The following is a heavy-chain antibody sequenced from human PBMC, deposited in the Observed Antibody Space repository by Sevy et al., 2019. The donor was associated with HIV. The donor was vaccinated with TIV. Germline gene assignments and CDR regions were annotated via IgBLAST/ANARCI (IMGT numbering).Heavy chain of an antibody. CDR2: ISGSGGST. D-gene: IGHD2-2*02. CDR1: GFTFSSYA. CDR3: AKEGSLGYCSSTSCYTGLYGMDV. V-gene: IGHV3-23*01. J-gene: IGHJ6*02. Sequence: GWSLRLSCAASGFTFSSYAMSWVRQAPGKGLEWVSAISGSGGSTYYADSVKGRFTISRDNSKNTLYLQMNSLRAEDTAVYYCAKEGSLGYCSSTSCYTGLYGMDVWGQGTTVTVSS.